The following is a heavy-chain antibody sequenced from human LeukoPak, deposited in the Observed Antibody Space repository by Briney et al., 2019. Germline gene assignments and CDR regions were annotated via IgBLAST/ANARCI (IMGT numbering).Heavy chain of an antibody. Sequence: SETLSLTCTVSGGSISTSNYYWGWIRQPPGRGLEWIGSIYYDGSTYYTPSLKSRVTISVDTSKNHFSLKVDSVTAADTAVYYCSRENGAFSPFGFWGQGTLVTVPS. CDR1: GGSISTSNYY. V-gene: IGHV4-39*02. CDR3: SRENGAFSPFGF. CDR2: IYYDGST. D-gene: IGHD2-8*01. J-gene: IGHJ4*02.